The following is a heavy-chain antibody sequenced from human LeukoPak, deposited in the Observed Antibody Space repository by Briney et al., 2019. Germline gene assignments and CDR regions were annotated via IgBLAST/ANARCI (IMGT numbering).Heavy chain of an antibody. J-gene: IGHJ4*02. D-gene: IGHD6-19*01. Sequence: SETLSLTCTVSGGSISSYYWSWIRQPPGKGLEWIGYIYYSGTTNYNPSLKSRVTISVDTSNNQFALKLSSVTAADTAMYYCTIGGWSLDYWGQGTLVTVSS. V-gene: IGHV4-59*01. CDR1: GGSISSYY. CDR3: TIGGWSLDY. CDR2: IYYSGTT.